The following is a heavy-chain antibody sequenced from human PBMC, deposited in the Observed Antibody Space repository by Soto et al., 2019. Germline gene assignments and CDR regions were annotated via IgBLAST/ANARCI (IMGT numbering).Heavy chain of an antibody. D-gene: IGHD3-16*01. CDR1: GFTFSTSD. V-gene: IGHV3-30*18. CDR2: VSYDERNI. J-gene: IGHJ4*02. Sequence: GGSLRLSCVASGFTFSTSDMHWVRQAPGQGLECVAVVSYDERNIYYADSVKGRFSVSRDNSKNTLFLHMNSLRAEDTAVYFCAKLVDKSLDDYWGQGALVTVSS. CDR3: AKLVDKSLDDY.